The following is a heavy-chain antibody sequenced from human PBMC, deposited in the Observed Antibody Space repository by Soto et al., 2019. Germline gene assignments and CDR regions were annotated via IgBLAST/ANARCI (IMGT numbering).Heavy chain of an antibody. CDR3: AREGNLGRWLQPLDY. Sequence: PSETLSLTCTVSGDSISSYSWSWIRQPPGKGLEWIGNIHYNENTKYNPSLKSRVTMSVDTSKNQFSLKLISVTAADTAVYYCAREGNLGRWLQPLDYWGQGTLVTVSS. V-gene: IGHV4-59*01. D-gene: IGHD5-12*01. CDR2: IHYNENT. CDR1: GDSISSYS. J-gene: IGHJ4*02.